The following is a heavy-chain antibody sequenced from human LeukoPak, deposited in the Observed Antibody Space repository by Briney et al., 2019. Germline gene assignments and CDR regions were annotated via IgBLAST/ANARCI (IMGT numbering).Heavy chain of an antibody. D-gene: IGHD1-26*01. CDR1: GYAFTGYY. V-gene: IGHV1-2*02. CDR3: ARGRYSGSYTLFDY. CDR2: INPNSGGT. Sequence: ALVKVSCKASGYAFTGYYMHWVRQAPGQGLEWMGWINPNSGGTNYAQKFQGRVTMTTDTSTSTAYLELRSLKSDDTAMYYCARGRYSGSYTLFDYWGQGILVTVSS. J-gene: IGHJ4*02.